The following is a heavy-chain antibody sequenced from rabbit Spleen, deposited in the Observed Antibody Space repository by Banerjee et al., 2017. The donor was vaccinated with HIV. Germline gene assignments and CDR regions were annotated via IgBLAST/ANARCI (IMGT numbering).Heavy chain of an antibody. CDR1: GFSFSSSYY. V-gene: IGHV1S40*01. D-gene: IGHD4-2*01. J-gene: IGHJ3*01. CDR3: AGGMGGSHTRVDL. CDR2: IYAGSSHTT. Sequence: QSLEESGGGLVQPEGSLTLTCTASGFSFSSSYYMCWVRQAPGKGLEWIACIYAGSSHTTYYAGWAKGRCTISKTAATTVTLQRTSRTAADTATYFCAGGMGGSHTRVDLWGQGTLVTGS.